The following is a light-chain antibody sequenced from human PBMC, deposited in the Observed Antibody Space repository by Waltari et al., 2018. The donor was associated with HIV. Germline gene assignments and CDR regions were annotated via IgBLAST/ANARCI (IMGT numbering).Light chain of an antibody. CDR2: EVS. CDR1: SSDVGADND. J-gene: IGLJ3*02. CDR3: ASYTTTSARV. V-gene: IGLV2-14*01. Sequence: QSALTQPASVSGSPGQADTIPCTGTSSDVGADNDDSWFQQHPGKAPKLMIYEVSNRPAGVSNRFSGSKSGNTASLTISGLQAEDEGDYYCASYTTTSARVFGGGTRLTVL.